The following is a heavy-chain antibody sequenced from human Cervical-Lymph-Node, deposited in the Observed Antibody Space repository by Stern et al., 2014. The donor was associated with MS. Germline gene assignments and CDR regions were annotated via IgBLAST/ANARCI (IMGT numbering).Heavy chain of an antibody. D-gene: IGHD6-6*01. Sequence: QVQLVESGAEVKKPGSSVKVSCKASGGTFNTNVISWVRQAPGQGLEWMGGIIPIFGTALYAQKFQGRATITANESTRAVYMELSSLRSEDTAVYYCARAAYSTSSYNYWGQGTLVIVSS. CDR3: ARAAYSTSSYNY. V-gene: IGHV1-69*01. CDR1: GGTFNTNV. CDR2: IIPIFGTA. J-gene: IGHJ4*02.